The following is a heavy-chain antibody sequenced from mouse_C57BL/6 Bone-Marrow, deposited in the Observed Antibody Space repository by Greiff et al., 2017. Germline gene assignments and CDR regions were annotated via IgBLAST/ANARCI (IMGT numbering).Heavy chain of an antibody. J-gene: IGHJ4*01. V-gene: IGHV1-52*01. CDR2: IDPSDSET. CDR1: GYTFTSYW. CDR3: ASGKLGRRAMDY. D-gene: IGHD4-1*01. Sequence: QVQLQQPGAELVRPGSSVKLSCKASGYTFTSYWMHWVKQRPIQGLEWIGNIDPSDSETHYNQKFKDKATLTVDKSSSTAYMQLSILTSEDSAVDYGASGKLGRRAMDYWGQGTSVTVSS.